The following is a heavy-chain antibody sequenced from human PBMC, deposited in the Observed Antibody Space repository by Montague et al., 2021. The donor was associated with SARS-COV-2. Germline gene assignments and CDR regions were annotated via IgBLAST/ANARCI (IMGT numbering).Heavy chain of an antibody. CDR3: ARGPRITMIVVVITDIWFDP. CDR1: GASFSGYY. Sequence: SETLSLTCAVYGASFSGYYWSWIRQPPGKGLEWIGEINHSGSTNYSPSLKSRVTISVDTSKNQFSLKLSSVTAADTAVYYCARGPRITMIVVVITDIWFDPWGQGTLVTVSS. D-gene: IGHD3-22*01. V-gene: IGHV4-34*01. J-gene: IGHJ5*02. CDR2: INHSGST.